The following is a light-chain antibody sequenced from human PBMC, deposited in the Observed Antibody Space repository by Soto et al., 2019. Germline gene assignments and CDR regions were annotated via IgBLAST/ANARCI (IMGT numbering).Light chain of an antibody. V-gene: IGLV1-44*01. CDR3: ATWDDSRNGYV. CDR2: DND. J-gene: IGLJ1*01. Sequence: QSVLTQPPSASGTPGQRVTISASGSSSNIGSNPVSWYQQRPGTAPTLLIYDNDERTSGVPVRFSGSKSATSASLAISGLQSEDEGDYYCATWDDSRNGYVFGPGNKVTVL. CDR1: SSNIGSNP.